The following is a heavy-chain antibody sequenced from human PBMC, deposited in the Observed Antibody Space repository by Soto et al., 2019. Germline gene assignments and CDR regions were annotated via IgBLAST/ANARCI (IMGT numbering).Heavy chain of an antibody. Sequence: PSETLSLTCTVSGGPISSGDYYWSWIRQPPGKGLEWIGYIYYSGSTYYNPSLKSRVTISVDTSKNQFSLKLSSVTAADTAVYYCARSSDGDYVDYWGQGTLVTVSS. D-gene: IGHD4-17*01. J-gene: IGHJ4*02. CDR2: IYYSGST. CDR3: ARSSDGDYVDY. V-gene: IGHV4-30-4*01. CDR1: GGPISSGDYY.